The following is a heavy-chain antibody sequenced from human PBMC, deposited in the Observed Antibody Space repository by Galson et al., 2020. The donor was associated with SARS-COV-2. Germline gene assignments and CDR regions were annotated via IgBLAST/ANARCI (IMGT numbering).Heavy chain of an antibody. Sequence: GGSLRLSCAASGFTFSSYWMSWVRQAPEKGLEWVANIKQDGSEKYYVDSVKGRFTISRDNAKNSLYLQMNSLRAEDTAVYYCARVEDYYDSSGLDYWGQGTLVTVSS. CDR3: ARVEDYYDSSGLDY. J-gene: IGHJ4*02. V-gene: IGHV3-7*01. D-gene: IGHD3-22*01. CDR2: IKQDGSEK. CDR1: GFTFSSYW.